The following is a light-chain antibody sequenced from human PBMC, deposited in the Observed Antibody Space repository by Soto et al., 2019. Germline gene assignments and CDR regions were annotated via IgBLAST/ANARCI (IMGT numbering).Light chain of an antibody. V-gene: IGLV2-14*01. CDR2: EVS. CDR3: TSYTTSSARVV. Sequence: QSVLTQPASVSGSPGQSITISCTGTSSDVGGYNYVSWYQQHPGKAPKLMIYEVSHRPSGVSNRFSGSKSGITASLTISGLQAEDEADYYCTSYTTSSARVVFGGGTKVTVL. CDR1: SSDVGGYNY. J-gene: IGLJ2*01.